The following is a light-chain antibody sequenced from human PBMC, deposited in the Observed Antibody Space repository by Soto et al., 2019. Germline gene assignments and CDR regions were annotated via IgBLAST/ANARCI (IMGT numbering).Light chain of an antibody. CDR3: QSHDTTIPYVV. Sequence: NFMLTQPHSVSESLGKTVTISCTRSSGSIATNYVQWYQRRPGSFPTTVIYEDNQRPSGVPDRFSGSIDSSSNSASLTISGLKTEDEADYFCQSHDTTIPYVVFGGGTKLTVL. CDR1: SGSIATNY. V-gene: IGLV6-57*01. J-gene: IGLJ2*01. CDR2: EDN.